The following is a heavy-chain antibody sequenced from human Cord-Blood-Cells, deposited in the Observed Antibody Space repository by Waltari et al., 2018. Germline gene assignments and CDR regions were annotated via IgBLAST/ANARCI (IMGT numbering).Heavy chain of an antibody. Sequence: QVQLQQSGPGLVKPSQTLSLTCAISGDSVSSNSAAWNWIRQSPSRGLEWLGRTYYRSKWYNDYAVSVKNRITINPDTSKTQFSLQLNSVTPEDTAVYYCASEDPRGYSYGWSNWFDPWGQGTLVTVSS. D-gene: IGHD5-18*01. CDR1: GDSVSSNSAA. V-gene: IGHV6-1*01. CDR3: ASEDPRGYSYGWSNWFDP. CDR2: TYYRSKWYN. J-gene: IGHJ5*02.